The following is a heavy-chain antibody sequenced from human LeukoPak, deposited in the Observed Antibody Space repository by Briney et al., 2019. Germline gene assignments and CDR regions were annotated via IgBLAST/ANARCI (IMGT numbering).Heavy chain of an antibody. V-gene: IGHV3-30*02. CDR3: ARHPTIVGAQLGDY. CDR1: GFTFSSYG. Sequence: PGGSLRLSCAASGFTFSSYGMHWVRQAPGKGLEWVAFIRYDGSNKYYADSVKGRFTISRDNSKNTLYLQMNSLRAEDTAVYYCARHPTIVGAQLGDYWGQGTLVTVSS. D-gene: IGHD1-26*01. J-gene: IGHJ4*02. CDR2: IRYDGSNK.